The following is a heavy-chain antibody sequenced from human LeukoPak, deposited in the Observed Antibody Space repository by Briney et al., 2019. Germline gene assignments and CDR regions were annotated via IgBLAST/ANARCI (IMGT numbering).Heavy chain of an antibody. Sequence: HSGGSLRLSCAASGFTFSSYWMSWVRQAPGKGLGWVANIKQDGSERYYVDSVKGRFTISRDNAKNSLYLQMNSLRAEDTAVYCCAREMVRGLDFDYWGQGTLVTVSS. J-gene: IGHJ4*02. CDR1: GFTFSSYW. CDR3: AREMVRGLDFDY. CDR2: IKQDGSER. D-gene: IGHD3-10*01. V-gene: IGHV3-7*03.